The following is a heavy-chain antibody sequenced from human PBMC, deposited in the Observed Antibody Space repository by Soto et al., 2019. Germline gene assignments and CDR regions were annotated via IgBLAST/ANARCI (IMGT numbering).Heavy chain of an antibody. J-gene: IGHJ5*02. CDR2: IRSKANNYAT. CDR1: GFTFSGSA. CDR3: TTVYACQQLGCPNWFDP. Sequence: PGGSLRLSCAASGFTFSGSAMHWVRRASGKGLEWVGHIRSKANNYATAYAASVRGRFTISRDDSENTAYLQMNSLKTEDTAIYYCTTVYACQQLGCPNWFDPWGQGTLVTVSS. D-gene: IGHD3-16*01. V-gene: IGHV3-73*01.